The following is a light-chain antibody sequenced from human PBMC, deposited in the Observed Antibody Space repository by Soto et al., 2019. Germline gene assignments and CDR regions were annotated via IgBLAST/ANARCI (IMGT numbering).Light chain of an antibody. CDR2: TAS. V-gene: IGKV1-39*01. CDR3: QQSYSTPWT. CDR1: QSISSY. Sequence: DIQMTQSPSSLSASVGDRVTITCRASQSISSYLNWYQQKPGKAPKLLIYTASSLQRRVPSRFSGSGSGTDFTLTISSLQPEDFATCYCQQSYSTPWTFGTGTKVEIK. J-gene: IGKJ1*01.